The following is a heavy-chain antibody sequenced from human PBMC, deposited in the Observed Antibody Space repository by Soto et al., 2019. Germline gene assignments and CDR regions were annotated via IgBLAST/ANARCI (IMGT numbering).Heavy chain of an antibody. V-gene: IGHV4-59*01. CDR1: GGSISNYY. CDR3: ARTIYCSGGSCHARSPPYFDY. J-gene: IGHJ4*02. D-gene: IGHD2-15*01. Sequence: PSETLSLTCTVSGGSISNYYWAWIRRPPGKGLEWIGYISYSGGTNYSPSLKSRVTISVDTSKNQFSLKLSSVTAADTAVYYCARTIYCSGGSCHARSPPYFDYWGQGTLVTVSS. CDR2: ISYSGGT.